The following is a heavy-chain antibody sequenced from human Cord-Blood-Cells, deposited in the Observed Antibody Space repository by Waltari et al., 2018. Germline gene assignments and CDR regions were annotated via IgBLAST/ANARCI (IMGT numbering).Heavy chain of an antibody. CDR3: ARGARGGAAAGTDY. CDR1: GYTFTSYD. J-gene: IGHJ4*02. CDR2: MNPNSGNT. Sequence: QVQLVQSGAEVKKPGASVKVSCKASGYTFTSYDINWVRQASGQGLEWMGWMNPNSGNTGDAQKFQGRVTMTRNTSISTAYMELRSLRSEDTAVYYWARGARGGAAAGTDYWGQGTLVTVSS. V-gene: IGHV1-8*02. D-gene: IGHD6-13*01.